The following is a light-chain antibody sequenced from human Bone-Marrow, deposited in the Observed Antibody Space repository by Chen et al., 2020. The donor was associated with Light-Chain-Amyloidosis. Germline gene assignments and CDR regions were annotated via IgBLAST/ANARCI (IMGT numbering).Light chain of an antibody. CDR3: QSADSSGTYEVI. V-gene: IGLV3-25*03. Sequence: SYELQQPPSASVSPGQTARITCSGDDLPTKYAYWYQQKPGQAPVLVIHRDTERPSGISERFSGSSSGTTATLTISGVQAEDEADYHCQSADSSGTYEVIFGGGTKLTVL. CDR2: RDT. CDR1: DLPTKY. J-gene: IGLJ2*01.